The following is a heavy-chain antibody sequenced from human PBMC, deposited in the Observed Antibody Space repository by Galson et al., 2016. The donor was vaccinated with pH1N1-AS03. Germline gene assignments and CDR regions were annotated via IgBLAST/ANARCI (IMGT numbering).Heavy chain of an antibody. CDR2: ISASGGDT. J-gene: IGHJ4*02. CDR1: GFSFNTFA. V-gene: IGHV3-23*01. Sequence: SLRLSCAASGFSFNTFAMSWVRQAQGKGLEWVSSISASGGDTYYADSVKGRFTIPRDNSRNTLYLQMNSLRAEDAAIYYCARRSPWESYYFDYWGQGTLVTVSS. CDR3: ARRSPWESYYFDY. D-gene: IGHD3-16*01.